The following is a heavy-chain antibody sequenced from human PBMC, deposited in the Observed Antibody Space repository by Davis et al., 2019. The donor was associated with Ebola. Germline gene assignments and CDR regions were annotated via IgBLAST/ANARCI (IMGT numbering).Heavy chain of an antibody. J-gene: IGHJ6*02. CDR1: GFTFSSYA. CDR2: IDGGGDAT. V-gene: IGHV3-23*01. Sequence: GGSLRLSCAASGFTFSSYAMSWVRQAPGKGLQWVSAIDGGGDATYYADSAKGRFTISRDNAKNSLYLQMNSLRAEDTAVYYCARDRPLDFFFGDYYGMDVWGQGTTVTVSS. CDR3: ARDRPLDFFFGDYYGMDV. D-gene: IGHD3-16*01.